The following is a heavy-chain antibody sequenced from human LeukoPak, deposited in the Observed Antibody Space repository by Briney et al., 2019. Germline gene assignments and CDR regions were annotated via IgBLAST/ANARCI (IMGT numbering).Heavy chain of an antibody. CDR2: VSDSGDIT. CDR3: AKDRAGYSGGRGFDY. V-gene: IGHV3-23*01. J-gene: IGHJ4*02. CDR1: GFTFSTYA. Sequence: GGSLRLSCAASGFTFSTYAMRWVGQAPGKGLEWVSGVSDSGDITYYADSVKGRFTISRDNSKNTLYLQMNSLRAEDTAVYYCAKDRAGYSGGRGFDYWGQGTLVTVSS. D-gene: IGHD5-12*01.